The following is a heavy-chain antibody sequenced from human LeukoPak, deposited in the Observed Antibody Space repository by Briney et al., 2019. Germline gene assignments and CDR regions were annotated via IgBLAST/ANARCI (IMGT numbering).Heavy chain of an antibody. V-gene: IGHV3-74*01. CDR2: INSDGSST. Sequence: PGGSLRLSCAASGFIFNSHWMHWVRQGPGKGLVWVSRINSDGSSTGYEDSVKGRFTISRDNAKNTLDLQMNNLRAEDTAVYYCASGEDGDYYFQHWGQGTLVTVSS. D-gene: IGHD4-17*01. CDR3: ASGEDGDYYFQH. J-gene: IGHJ1*01. CDR1: GFIFNSHW.